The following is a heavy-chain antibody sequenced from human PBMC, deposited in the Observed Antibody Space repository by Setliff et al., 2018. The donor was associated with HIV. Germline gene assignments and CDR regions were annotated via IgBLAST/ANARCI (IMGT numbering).Heavy chain of an antibody. D-gene: IGHD2-21*01. Sequence: GGSLRLSCAASGFTFSSYGMHWVRQAPGKGLEWLAVIWYDGGTKYYADSLQGRFTISRDDSKNSVYLQMNTLGAEDTAVYYCARGQFRLRPDSLDLWGQGTLVTVSS. CDR2: IWYDGGTK. CDR1: GFTFSSYG. J-gene: IGHJ4*03. CDR3: ARGQFRLRPDSLDL. V-gene: IGHV3-33*01.